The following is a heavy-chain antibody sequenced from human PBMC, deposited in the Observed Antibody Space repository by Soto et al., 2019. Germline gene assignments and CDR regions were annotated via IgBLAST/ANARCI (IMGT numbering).Heavy chain of an antibody. CDR3: ARGPYYYYGMDV. V-gene: IGHV3-33*01. CDR1: GFTFSSYG. J-gene: IGHJ6*02. Sequence: PLRLSCAASGFTFSSYGMHCGRQAPGKGLEWVAVIWYDGSNKYYADSVKGRFTISRDNSKNTLYLQMNSLRAEDTAVYYCARGPYYYYGMDVWGQGTTVTVSS. CDR2: IWYDGSNK.